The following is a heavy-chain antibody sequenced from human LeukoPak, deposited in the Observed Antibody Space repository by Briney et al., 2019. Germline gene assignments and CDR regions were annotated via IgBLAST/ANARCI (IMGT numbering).Heavy chain of an antibody. J-gene: IGHJ3*02. CDR1: GVSISSGDYY. V-gene: IGHV4-30-4*08. CDR3: MGSDAFDI. Sequence: SQTLSLTCTVSGVSISSGDYYWPWIRQPPGKGLEWIGYINYSGSTYYNPSLKSRVTISVDMSKKQFFLKLSSVTAADTAVYYCMGSDAFDIWGQGTMVTVSS. CDR2: INYSGST.